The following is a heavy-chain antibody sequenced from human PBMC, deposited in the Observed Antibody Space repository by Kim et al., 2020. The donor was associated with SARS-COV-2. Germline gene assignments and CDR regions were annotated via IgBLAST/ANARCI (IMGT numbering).Heavy chain of an antibody. V-gene: IGHV1-24*01. CDR3: ATSTAMVTSYWFDP. Sequence: YAHKCQGRVTMPEDQSTDTDYMELSSMRSEDTAVYYCATSTAMVTSYWFDPWGQGTLVTVSS. D-gene: IGHD5-18*01. J-gene: IGHJ5*02.